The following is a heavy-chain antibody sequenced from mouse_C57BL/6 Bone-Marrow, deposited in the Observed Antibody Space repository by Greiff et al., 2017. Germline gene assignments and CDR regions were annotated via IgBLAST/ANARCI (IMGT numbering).Heavy chain of an antibody. CDR2: IDPEDGET. CDR1: GFNIKDYY. D-gene: IGHD2-1*01. V-gene: IGHV14-2*01. Sequence: EVQLQQSGAELVKPGASVKLSCTASGFNIKDYYIHWVKQRTEQGLEWIGRIDPEDGETKYAPKFQDKATLTADKSSNTAYLQLSSLTSENTAVYYCTRYLIFYATISWGQGTTLTVSS. CDR3: TRYLIFYATIS. J-gene: IGHJ2*01.